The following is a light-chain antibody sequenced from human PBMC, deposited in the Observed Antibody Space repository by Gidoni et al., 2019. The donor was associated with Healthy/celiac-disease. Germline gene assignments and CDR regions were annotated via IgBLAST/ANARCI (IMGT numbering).Light chain of an antibody. CDR3: QQYNSYSLT. Sequence: DIQMTQSPSTLSASVGDRVTITCRASQSIRSWLAWYPQKPGKAPKLLIYAASSLESGVPSRFRGSGSGTEVTLTISSLQPDDFATYYCQQYNSYSLTFGGXTKVEIK. V-gene: IGKV1-5*01. CDR2: AAS. J-gene: IGKJ4*01. CDR1: QSIRSW.